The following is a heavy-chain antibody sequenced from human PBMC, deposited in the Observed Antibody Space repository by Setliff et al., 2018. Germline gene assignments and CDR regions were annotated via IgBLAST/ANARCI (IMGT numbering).Heavy chain of an antibody. Sequence: SETLSLTCTVSGDSIINYYWSWIRQPPGKGLEWIGDIYSSGNTNYNPSLKSRVTISVDASKNQFSLNLTSVTAADTAVYYCAREGFYCTNGVCYRPFDYWGQGTLVTVSS. CDR1: GDSIINYY. V-gene: IGHV4-4*08. D-gene: IGHD2-8*01. CDR2: IYSSGNT. CDR3: AREGFYCTNGVCYRPFDY. J-gene: IGHJ4*02.